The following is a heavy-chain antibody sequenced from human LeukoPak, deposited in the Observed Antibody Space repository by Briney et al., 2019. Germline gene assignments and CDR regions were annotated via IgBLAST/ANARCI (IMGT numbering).Heavy chain of an antibody. Sequence: PSETLSLTCTVSGGSISSGDYYWSWIRQPPGKGLEWIGEINHSGSTNYNPSLKSRVTISVDTSKNQFSLKLSSVTAADTAVYYCARGTNSLVVVPAASCWFDPWGQGTLVTVSS. V-gene: IGHV4-39*07. CDR1: GGSISSGDYY. CDR2: INHSGST. CDR3: ARGTNSLVVVPAASCWFDP. J-gene: IGHJ5*02. D-gene: IGHD2-2*01.